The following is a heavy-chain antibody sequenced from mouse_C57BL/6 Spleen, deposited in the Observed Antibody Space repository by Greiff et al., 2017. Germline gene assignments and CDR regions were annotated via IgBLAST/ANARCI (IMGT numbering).Heavy chain of an antibody. CDR1: GFTFSSYT. CDR3: AREGIYRGYFDY. D-gene: IGHD2-14*01. Sequence: DVQLVESGGGLVKPGGSLKLSCAASGFTFSSYTMSWVRQTPEKRLEWVATISGGGGNTYYPDSVKGRFTISRDNAKNTLYLQMSSLRSEDTALYYCAREGIYRGYFDYWGQGTTLTVSS. V-gene: IGHV5-9*01. CDR2: ISGGGGNT. J-gene: IGHJ2*01.